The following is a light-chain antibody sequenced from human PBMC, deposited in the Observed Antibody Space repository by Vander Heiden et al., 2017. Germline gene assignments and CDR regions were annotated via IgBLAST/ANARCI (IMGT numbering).Light chain of an antibody. Sequence: DLEVPQSPSSVSAAIGDSGTITWRASQGIRSWLGWYQKKPGKAPELLIYAVSTLKSGVPSRFSGSGCDRDFTLTISNLQPEDVGTYSCQQLHTFPLTFGPGTTVHV. CDR2: AVS. J-gene: IGKJ3*01. CDR3: QQLHTFPLT. V-gene: IGKV1-12*01. CDR1: QGIRSW.